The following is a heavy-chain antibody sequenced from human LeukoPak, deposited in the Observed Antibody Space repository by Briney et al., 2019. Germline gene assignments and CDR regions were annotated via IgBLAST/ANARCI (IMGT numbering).Heavy chain of an antibody. CDR1: GFTFSTYA. V-gene: IGHV3-23*01. J-gene: IGHJ4*02. Sequence: GSLILSCAASGFTFSTYAMSWVRQAPGKGLEWVSVISGSGSSTYYADSLNGRFTVSRDNSKNTLYLQMNSLRAEDTAVYYCAKRGYDSGGYYGYFDYWGQGTLVTVSS. CDR3: AKRGYDSGGYYGYFDY. CDR2: ISGSGSST. D-gene: IGHD3-22*01.